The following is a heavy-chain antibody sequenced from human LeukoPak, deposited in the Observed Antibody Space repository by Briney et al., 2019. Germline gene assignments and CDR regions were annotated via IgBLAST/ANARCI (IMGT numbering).Heavy chain of an antibody. CDR1: GGSISSSSYY. Sequence: SETLSLTCTVSGGSISSSSYYWGWIRQPPGTGLEWIGSIYYSGSTYYNPSLKSRVTISVDKSKNQFSLKLSSVTAADTAVYFCARNGGNTDFDYWGQGTLVTVSS. V-gene: IGHV4-39*07. CDR3: ARNGGNTDFDY. CDR2: IYYSGST. D-gene: IGHD2-8*01. J-gene: IGHJ4*02.